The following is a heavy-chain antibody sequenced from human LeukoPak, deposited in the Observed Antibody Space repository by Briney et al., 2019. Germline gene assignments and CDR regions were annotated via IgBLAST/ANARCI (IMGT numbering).Heavy chain of an antibody. Sequence: ASVKVSCKASGYTFTGYYMHWVRQAPGQGLEWMGWINPNSGGTNYAQKFQGWVTMTRDTSISTAYMELSRLRSDDTAVYYCARAAGQAAVSVVYYYYGMDVWGQGTTVTVSS. D-gene: IGHD6-13*01. CDR1: GYTFTGYY. V-gene: IGHV1-2*04. CDR2: INPNSGGT. CDR3: ARAAGQAAVSVVYYYYGMDV. J-gene: IGHJ6*02.